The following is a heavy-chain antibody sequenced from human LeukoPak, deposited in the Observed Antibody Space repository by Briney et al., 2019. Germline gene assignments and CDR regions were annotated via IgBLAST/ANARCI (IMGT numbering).Heavy chain of an antibody. CDR3: ARRRWADAFDI. CDR1: GYSFSNYW. D-gene: IGHD4-23*01. Sequence: GESLKISCKGSGYSFSNYWIAWVRPMPGKGLEWMGIIYPGDSDTTYSPSFQGQVTISADKSISTAYLQWGSLKASDTAMYYCARRRWADAFDIWGQGTMVTVSS. CDR2: IYPGDSDT. V-gene: IGHV5-51*01. J-gene: IGHJ3*02.